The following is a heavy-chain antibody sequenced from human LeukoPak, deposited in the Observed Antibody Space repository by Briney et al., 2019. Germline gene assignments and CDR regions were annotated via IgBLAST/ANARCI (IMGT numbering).Heavy chain of an antibody. D-gene: IGHD4-17*01. CDR3: ARAYDYGSSNWFDP. J-gene: IGHJ5*02. Sequence: SETLSLTCTVSGGSISSYHWSWIRRPAGKGLEWIGRIYNSGSTNYNPSLKSRVTMSVDTSKNQFSLKLSSVTAADTAVYYCARAYDYGSSNWFDPWGQGTLVTVSS. V-gene: IGHV4-4*07. CDR1: GGSISSYH. CDR2: IYNSGST.